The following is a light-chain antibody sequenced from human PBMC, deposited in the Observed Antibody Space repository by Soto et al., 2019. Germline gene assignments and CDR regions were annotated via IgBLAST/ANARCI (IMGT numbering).Light chain of an antibody. CDR3: QQYNNWPPLT. V-gene: IGKV3-15*01. Sequence: EIVMTQSPDTLYVSPGEGATLSCRASQSVSSIYLAWYQQKPGQAPRLLIYGASTRATGIPARFSGSGSGTEFTLTISSLQSEDFAVYYCQQYNNWPPLTFGGGTKVDIK. CDR2: GAS. CDR1: QSVSSIY. J-gene: IGKJ4*01.